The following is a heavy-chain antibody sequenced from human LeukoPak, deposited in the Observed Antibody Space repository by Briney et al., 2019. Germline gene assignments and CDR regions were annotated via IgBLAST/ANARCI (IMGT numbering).Heavy chain of an antibody. Sequence: GASVKVSCKASGFTFTSYGISWVRQAPGQGLEWMGWISAYNGNTNYAQKLQGRVTMTTDTSTSTAYMELRSLRSDDTAVYYCARSGGSMIVVVNDYWGQGTLVTVSS. CDR2: ISAYNGNT. CDR3: ARSGGSMIVVVNDY. J-gene: IGHJ4*02. V-gene: IGHV1-18*01. CDR1: GFTFTSYG. D-gene: IGHD3-22*01.